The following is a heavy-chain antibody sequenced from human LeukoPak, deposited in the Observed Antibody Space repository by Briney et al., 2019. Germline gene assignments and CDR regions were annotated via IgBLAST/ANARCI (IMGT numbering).Heavy chain of an antibody. CDR3: ARTLPGSAMGPYYYYYMDV. CDR2: ISYDGSNK. Sequence: GGSLRLSCAASGFTFSSYAMHWVRQAPGKGLEWVAVISYDGSNKYYADSVKGRFTISRDNSKNTLYLQMNSLRAEDTAVYYCARTLPGSAMGPYYYYYMDVWGKGTTVTVSS. J-gene: IGHJ6*03. CDR1: GFTFSSYA. D-gene: IGHD5-18*01. V-gene: IGHV3-30*04.